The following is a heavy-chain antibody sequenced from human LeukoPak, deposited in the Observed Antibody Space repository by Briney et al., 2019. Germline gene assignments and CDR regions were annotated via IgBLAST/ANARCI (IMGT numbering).Heavy chain of an antibody. J-gene: IGHJ5*02. CDR3: AAQLWFGELCWFDP. D-gene: IGHD3-10*01. CDR1: DGSISSSSYY. Sequence: PSETLSLTCTVSDGSISSSSYYWGWIRQPPGRGLEWIGNIYYTGNTHYNPSLESRVTISVDTSKNQFSLKLSSVTAADTAVYYCAAQLWFGELCWFDPWGQGTLVTVSS. CDR2: IYYTGNT. V-gene: IGHV4-39*01.